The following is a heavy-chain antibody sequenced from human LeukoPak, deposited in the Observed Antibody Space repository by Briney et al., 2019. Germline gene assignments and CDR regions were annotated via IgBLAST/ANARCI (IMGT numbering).Heavy chain of an antibody. J-gene: IGHJ5*02. D-gene: IGHD1-1*01. CDR1: GYSFSNYW. CDR2: TYTGGART. Sequence: SMKFSCKGSGYSFSNYWNGRGRHLPAKGLEWVGITYTGGARTSYSPSFQGQVTISADKSINTAYLQWSSLKTSDTAMYYCARPATPGTANWFDPWGQGTLVTVSS. CDR3: ARPATPGTANWFDP. V-gene: IGHV5-51*01.